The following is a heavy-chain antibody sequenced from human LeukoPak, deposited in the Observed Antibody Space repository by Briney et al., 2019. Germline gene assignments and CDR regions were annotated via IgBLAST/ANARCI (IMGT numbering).Heavy chain of an antibody. V-gene: IGHV3-23*01. J-gene: IGHJ3*02. CDR2: VSGSGDST. Sequence: PGGSLRLSCAASGFTFSSSAMSWVRQAPGKGLEWVSAVSGSGDSTYYADSVKGRFTISRDNSKNTPYLQMNSLRAEDTAVYYCAREISSGYSYGPTVDDAFDIWGQGTMVTVSS. CDR3: AREISSGYSYGPTVDDAFDI. CDR1: GFTFSSSA. D-gene: IGHD5-18*01.